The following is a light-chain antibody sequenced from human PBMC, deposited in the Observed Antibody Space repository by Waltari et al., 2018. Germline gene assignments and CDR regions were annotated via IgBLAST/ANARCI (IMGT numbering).Light chain of an antibody. V-gene: IGLV1-47*01. CDR2: RDN. CDR1: RSNIGSNY. J-gene: IGLJ3*02. Sequence: QSVLTQPPSASGTPGQKVTISCSGGRSNIGSNYVNWYQHFPGSAPKLLFYRDNRRHSGVPARFSVSKSGTSASLAITDLRPEDEAEYYCASWDFSLTVWVFGGGSRLTVL. CDR3: ASWDFSLTVWV.